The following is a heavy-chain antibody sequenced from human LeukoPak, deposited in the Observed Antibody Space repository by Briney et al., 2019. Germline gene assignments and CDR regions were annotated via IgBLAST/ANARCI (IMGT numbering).Heavy chain of an antibody. CDR1: GGSISSGSYY. Sequence: SQTLSLTCTVSGGSISSGSYYWSWIRQPAGKGLEWIGRIYTSGSTNYNPSLKRRVTISVDTSKNHFSLKLSSVTAADTAVYYCAREYYYDSSGSPGVDYWGQGTLVTVSS. D-gene: IGHD3-22*01. CDR2: IYTSGST. V-gene: IGHV4-61*02. J-gene: IGHJ4*02. CDR3: AREYYYDSSGSPGVDY.